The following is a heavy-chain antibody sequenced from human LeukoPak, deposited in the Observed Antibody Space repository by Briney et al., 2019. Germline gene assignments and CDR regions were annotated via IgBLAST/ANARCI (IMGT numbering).Heavy chain of an antibody. D-gene: IGHD3-22*01. V-gene: IGHV1-46*01. J-gene: IGHJ3*02. CDR3: ATSYYDSSGYYFFAFDI. CDR2: INPSGGST. CDR1: GYTFTSYY. Sequence: ASVKVSCKASGYTFTSYYMHWVRQAPGQGLEWMGIINPSGGSTSYAQKFQGRVTMTEDTSTDTAYMELSSLRSEDTDVYYCATSYYDSSGYYFFAFDIWGQGTMVTVSS.